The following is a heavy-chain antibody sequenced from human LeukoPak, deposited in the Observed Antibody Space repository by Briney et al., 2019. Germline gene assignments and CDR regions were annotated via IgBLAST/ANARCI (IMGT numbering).Heavy chain of an antibody. CDR2: IIPIFGTA. Sequence: GSSVKVSCKASGGTFSSYAISWVRQAPGQGLEWMGGIIPIFGTANYAQKFQGRVTITADESTSTAYMELSSLRSEDTAVYYCARTPKDWNYAQLDYYYYIDVWGKGTTVTFSS. CDR3: ARTPKDWNYAQLDYYYYIDV. J-gene: IGHJ6*03. CDR1: GGTFSSYA. D-gene: IGHD1-7*01. V-gene: IGHV1-69*01.